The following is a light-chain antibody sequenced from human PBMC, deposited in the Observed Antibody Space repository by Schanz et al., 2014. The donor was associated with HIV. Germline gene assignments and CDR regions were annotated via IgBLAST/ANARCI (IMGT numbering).Light chain of an antibody. Sequence: SVLTQPPSASGTPGQRVTISCSGSSSNIGSDEVNWYQQLPGTAPKLLIYSNSQRPSGVPDRFSGSNPCTSASLAISGLQSWGGADYYCSSWDERLNGWVFGGGTKLTVL. V-gene: IGLV1-44*01. J-gene: IGLJ3*02. CDR3: SSWDERLNGWV. CDR1: SSNIGSDE. CDR2: SNS.